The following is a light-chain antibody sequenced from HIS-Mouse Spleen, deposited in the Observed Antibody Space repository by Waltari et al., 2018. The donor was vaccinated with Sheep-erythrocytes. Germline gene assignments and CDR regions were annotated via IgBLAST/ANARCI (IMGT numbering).Light chain of an antibody. CDR1: SSDVGGYNY. V-gene: IGLV2-11*01. J-gene: IGLJ2*01. CDR3: CSYAGSYTLV. Sequence: QSALTQPRSVSGSPGQSVTISCTGSSSDVGGYNYVSWYQQHPGKAPKLMSYDVSKRPSGVPDGFSGSKSGNTASLTISGLQAEDEADYYCCSYAGSYTLVFGGGTKLTVL. CDR2: DVS.